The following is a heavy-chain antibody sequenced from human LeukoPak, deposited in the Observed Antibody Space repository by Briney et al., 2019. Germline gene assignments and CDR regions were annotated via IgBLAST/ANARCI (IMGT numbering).Heavy chain of an antibody. D-gene: IGHD3-10*01. Sequence: ASVKVSCKASGYTFTGYYMHGVRPAPGQGLEWVGWINPNSGGTNYVQKFQGRVTMTRDTSISTAYMELSRLRSDDTAVYYCARGKRVRGVIAKVYYYYMDVWGKGTTVTISS. CDR2: INPNSGGT. J-gene: IGHJ6*03. CDR3: ARGKRVRGVIAKVYYYYMDV. V-gene: IGHV1-2*02. CDR1: GYTFTGYY.